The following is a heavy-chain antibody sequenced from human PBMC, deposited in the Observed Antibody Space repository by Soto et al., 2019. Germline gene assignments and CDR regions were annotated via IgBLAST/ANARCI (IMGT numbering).Heavy chain of an antibody. V-gene: IGHV2-5*02. CDR1: GCSLTYTGPNMGLG. J-gene: IGHJ2*01. CDR2: IYWDDDT. CDR3: ARRHGPPIHEGYFDA. Sequence: QITLKESGLTLVEPTQTLTLTCSFSGCSLTYTGPNMGLGVGWVRQSPGKAPEWLAVIYWDDDTRYKSSLKRRVSLTKDTSNNEAVLTMTDMVAADAGTFFCARRHGPPIHEGYFDAWGRGALVTVSS.